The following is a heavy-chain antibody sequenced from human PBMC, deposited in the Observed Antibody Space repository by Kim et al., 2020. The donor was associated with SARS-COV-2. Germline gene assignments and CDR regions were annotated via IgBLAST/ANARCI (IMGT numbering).Heavy chain of an antibody. CDR2: ISSNGGST. V-gene: IGHV3-64D*06. Sequence: GGSLRLSCSASGFTFSSYAMHWVRQAPGKGLEYVSAISSNGGSTYYADSVKGRFTISRDNSKNTLYLQMSSLRAEDTAVYYCVKGGAELEPADYYGMDVWGQGTTVTVSS. CDR1: GFTFSSYA. CDR3: VKGGAELEPADYYGMDV. D-gene: IGHD1-1*01. J-gene: IGHJ6*02.